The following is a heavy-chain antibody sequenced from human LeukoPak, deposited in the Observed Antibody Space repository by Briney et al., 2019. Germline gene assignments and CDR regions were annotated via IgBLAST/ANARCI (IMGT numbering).Heavy chain of an antibody. J-gene: IGHJ2*01. CDR3: ARGWELPWYFDL. CDR1: GFTFSSYA. Sequence: PGGSLRLSCAASGFTFSSYAMSWVRQAPGKGLEWVSYISSSSTIYYADSVKGRFTISRDNAKNSLYLQMNSLRAEDTAVYYCARGWELPWYFDLWGRGTLVTVSS. D-gene: IGHD1-26*01. V-gene: IGHV3-48*01. CDR2: ISSSSTI.